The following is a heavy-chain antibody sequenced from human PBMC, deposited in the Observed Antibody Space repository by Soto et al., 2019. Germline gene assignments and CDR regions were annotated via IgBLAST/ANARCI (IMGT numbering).Heavy chain of an antibody. V-gene: IGHV3-30*18. Sequence: QVQLVESGGGVVQPGRSLRLSCAASGFTFSSYGMHWVRQAPGKGLEWVAVISYDGSNKYYADSVKGRFTISRDNSKNTLYLQMNSLRAEDTAVYYCAKDRAGSYYVYYDYGMDVWGQGTTVTVSS. CDR1: GFTFSSYG. CDR2: ISYDGSNK. D-gene: IGHD1-26*01. CDR3: AKDRAGSYYVYYDYGMDV. J-gene: IGHJ6*02.